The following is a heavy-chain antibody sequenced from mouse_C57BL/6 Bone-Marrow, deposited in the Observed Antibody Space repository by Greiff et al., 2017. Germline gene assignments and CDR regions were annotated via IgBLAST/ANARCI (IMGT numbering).Heavy chain of an antibody. D-gene: IGHD2-10*01. CDR2: IDPSDSYT. Sequence: QVQLQQPGAELVKPGASVKLSCKASGYTFTSYWMQWVKQRPGQGLEWIGEIDPSDSYTNYNQKFKGKATLTVDTSSSTAYMQLSSLTSEDSAVYYCAREGAYYGNYDNYFDYGGQGTTLTVSS. CDR1: GYTFTSYW. CDR3: AREGAYYGNYDNYFDY. J-gene: IGHJ2*01. V-gene: IGHV1-50*01.